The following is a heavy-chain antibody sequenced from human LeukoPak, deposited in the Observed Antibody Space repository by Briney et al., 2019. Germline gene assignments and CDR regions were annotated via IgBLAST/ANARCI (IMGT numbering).Heavy chain of an antibody. J-gene: IGHJ6*03. CDR2: IYYSGST. Sequence: SETLSLTGTVSGGSISSYYWSWIRQPPGKGLEWIGYIYYSGSTNYNPSLKSRVTISVDTSMNQFSLKLSSVTAADTAVYYCARGTRGDYVYHRGNFRRMVYYYYMDVWGKGTTVTVSS. CDR3: ARGTRGDYVYHRGNFRRMVYYYYMDV. CDR1: GGSISSYY. D-gene: IGHD4-17*01. V-gene: IGHV4-59*01.